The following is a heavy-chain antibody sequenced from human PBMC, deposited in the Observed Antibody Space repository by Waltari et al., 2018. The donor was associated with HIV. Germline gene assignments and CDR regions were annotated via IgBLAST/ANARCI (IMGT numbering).Heavy chain of an antibody. D-gene: IGHD2-21*02. CDR3: ARWVVVTAIGPPEFFVNDWYFDL. CDR1: GYSIRRGYY. Sequence: QVQLQESGPGLVKPSATLSPTCAVSGYSIRRGYYWRWIGPPHGQGRSRLGSIYHSGSTYYNPSLKSRFTISVDTSKNQFSLKLSSVTAADTAVYYCARWVVVTAIGPPEFFVNDWYFDLWGRGTLVTVSS. J-gene: IGHJ2*01. CDR2: IYHSGST. V-gene: IGHV4-38-2*01.